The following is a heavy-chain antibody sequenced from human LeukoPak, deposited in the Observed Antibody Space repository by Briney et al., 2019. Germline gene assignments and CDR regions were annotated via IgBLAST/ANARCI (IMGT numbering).Heavy chain of an antibody. V-gene: IGHV4-34*01. CDR1: GGSFSGYY. Sequence: PSETLSLTCAVYGGSFSGYYWSWIRQPPGKGLEWIAEINHSGSTNYNPSLKSRVTISVDTSKNQFSLKLSSVTAADTAVYYCARRGYSYYYYMAVWGTGPTVTVSS. CDR2: INHSGST. J-gene: IGHJ6*03. CDR3: ARRGYSYYYYMAV.